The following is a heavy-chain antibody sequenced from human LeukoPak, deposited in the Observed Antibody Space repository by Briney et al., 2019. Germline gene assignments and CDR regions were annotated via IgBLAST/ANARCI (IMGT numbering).Heavy chain of an antibody. V-gene: IGHV1-24*01. CDR2: FDAEDGET. Sequence: GASVKVSCKVSGYTLTELSMHWVRQAPGKGLEWMGGFDAEDGETIYAQKFQGRVTMTEDTSTDTAYMELSSLRSEDTAVYYFATDSDCSGGSCYSSPFDYWGQGTLVTVSS. D-gene: IGHD2-15*01. J-gene: IGHJ4*02. CDR1: GYTLTELS. CDR3: ATDSDCSGGSCYSSPFDY.